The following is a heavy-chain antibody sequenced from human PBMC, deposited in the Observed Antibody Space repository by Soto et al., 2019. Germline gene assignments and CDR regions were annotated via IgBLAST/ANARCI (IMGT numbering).Heavy chain of an antibody. J-gene: IGHJ4*02. CDR2: IIPIFGTA. V-gene: IGHV1-69*13. D-gene: IGHD3-22*01. CDR3: TKGNYYDSSGYYQTYFDY. CDR1: GGTFSSYA. Sequence: GASVKVSCKASGGTFSSYAISWVRQAPGQGLEWMGGIIPIFGTANYAQKFQGRVTITADESTSTAYMELSSLRSEDTAVYYCTKGNYYDSSGYYQTYFDYWGQGTLVTVPS.